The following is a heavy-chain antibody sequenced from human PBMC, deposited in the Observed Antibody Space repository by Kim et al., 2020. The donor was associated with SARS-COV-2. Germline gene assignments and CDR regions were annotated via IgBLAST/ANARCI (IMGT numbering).Heavy chain of an antibody. CDR3: AGRIHTSCDLDY. D-gene: IGHD2-2*01. V-gene: IGHV3-66*02. CDR1: GFTVSSSY. Sequence: GGSLRLSCEASGFTVSSSYMNWVRQAPGKGLEWVSIIYRGGNTYYADDVKGLFTISRDNSKNTLFLQMNSRRAEDTAVYYCAGRIHTSCDLDYWGQGTLVTVSS. J-gene: IGHJ4*02. CDR2: IYRGGNT.